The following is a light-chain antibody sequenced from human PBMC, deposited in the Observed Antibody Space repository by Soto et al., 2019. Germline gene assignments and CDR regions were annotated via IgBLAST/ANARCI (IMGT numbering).Light chain of an antibody. J-gene: IGKJ5*01. Sequence: DIQMTPSPSSLSASVEDRDTIIFRASQGSSNYVAWYQHKPGTPPNLLSDAASSLQRMGPSMFSGSEAATYFTLTSSSLQPEDCAIYFCQQANRVPITFGQGTRLEIK. CDR3: QQANRVPIT. V-gene: IGKV1-12*01. CDR2: AAS. CDR1: QGSSNY.